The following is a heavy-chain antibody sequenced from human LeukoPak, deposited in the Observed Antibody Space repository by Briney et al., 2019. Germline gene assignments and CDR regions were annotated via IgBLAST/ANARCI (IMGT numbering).Heavy chain of an antibody. CDR2: FDPEDGET. Sequence: ASVKVSCKVSGYTLTELSMHWVRQAPGKGLEWMGGFDPEDGETIYAQKFQGRATMTEDTSTDTAYMELSSLRSEDTAVYYCATAHKKYSGSYLALDYWGQGTLVTVSS. D-gene: IGHD1-26*01. CDR1: GYTLTELS. CDR3: ATAHKKYSGSYLALDY. J-gene: IGHJ4*02. V-gene: IGHV1-24*01.